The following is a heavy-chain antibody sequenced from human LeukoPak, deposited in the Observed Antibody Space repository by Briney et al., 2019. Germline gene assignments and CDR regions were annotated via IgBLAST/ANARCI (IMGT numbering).Heavy chain of an antibody. CDR1: GFPFSNDA. D-gene: IGHD2-8*02. CDR3: ANRGLISGPLNY. V-gene: IGHV3-23*01. Sequence: PGGSLRLSCAASGFPFSNDAMNWVRQAPGKGLEWVSAIGGSGGGTYYADSVQGRFTISRDNSKNTLYLQMNSLRAEDTALYYCANRGLISGPLNYWGPGTLVTVSS. CDR2: IGGSGGGT. J-gene: IGHJ4*02.